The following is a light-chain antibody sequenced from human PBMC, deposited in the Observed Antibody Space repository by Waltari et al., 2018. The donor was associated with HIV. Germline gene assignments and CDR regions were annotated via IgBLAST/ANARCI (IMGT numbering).Light chain of an antibody. CDR3: CSYAGSHTPWV. V-gene: IGLV2-11*01. CDR2: DVS. Sequence: QSALTQPRSVTGSPGQSVTISCTGTSSDVGGYNYVSWYQQHPGKAPKLIIYDVSKRPSGVPDCFSGSKSGNTASLTISGLQAEDEVHYYCCSYAGSHTPWVFGGGTKVTVL. J-gene: IGLJ3*02. CDR1: SSDVGGYNY.